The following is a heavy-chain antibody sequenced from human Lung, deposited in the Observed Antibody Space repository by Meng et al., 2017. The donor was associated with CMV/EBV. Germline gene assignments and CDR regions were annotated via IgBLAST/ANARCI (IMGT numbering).Heavy chain of an antibody. J-gene: IGHJ4*02. CDR1: GFNFRTYS. CDR3: ARETGSSGWYGPGY. CDR2: ISSSSTYI. V-gene: IGHV3-21*01. Sequence: GEXXKISCAASGFNFRTYSMNWVRQAPGKGLEWVSPISSSSTYIYYADSVKGRFTISRDNAKNSLYLQMNSLRAEDTAVYYCARETGSSGWYGPGYWGQGPLVPVSS. D-gene: IGHD6-19*01.